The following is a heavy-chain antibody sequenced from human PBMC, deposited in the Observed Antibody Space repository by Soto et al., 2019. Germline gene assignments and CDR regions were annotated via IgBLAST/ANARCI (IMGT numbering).Heavy chain of an antibody. J-gene: IGHJ5*02. D-gene: IGHD2-21*01. CDR3: ARDLRAFGVASRFDP. Sequence: QVHLVQSGGGLVKPGGSLRLSCAASGLSFRDFYMAWIRQAPGKGLEWVAFIGPSDTGIYYAESVKGRFTISRDNAKDSLFLQMKSLKGEDTAIYYCARDLRAFGVASRFDPWGQGTLVTVSS. V-gene: IGHV3-11*01. CDR1: GLSFRDFY. CDR2: IGPSDTGI.